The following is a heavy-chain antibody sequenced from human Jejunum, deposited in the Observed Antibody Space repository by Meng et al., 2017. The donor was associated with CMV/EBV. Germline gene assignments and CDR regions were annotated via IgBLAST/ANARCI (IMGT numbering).Heavy chain of an antibody. CDR3: AREDIVVVPAAMPLDY. CDR1: YPFTGCY. Sequence: YPFTGCYMHWVRQAPGQGLEWMGWINPNSGGTNYAQKFQGRVTMTRDTSISTAYMELSRLRSDDTAVYYCAREDIVVVPAAMPLDYWGQGTLVTVSS. V-gene: IGHV1-2*02. CDR2: INPNSGGT. D-gene: IGHD2-2*01. J-gene: IGHJ4*02.